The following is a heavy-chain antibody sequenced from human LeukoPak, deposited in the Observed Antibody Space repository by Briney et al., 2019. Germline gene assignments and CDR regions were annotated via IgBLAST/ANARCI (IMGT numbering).Heavy chain of an antibody. CDR3: ARDNVVADYYYYMDV. CDR1: GGSLSSYY. Sequence: PSETLSLTCTVSGGSLSSYYWSWIRQPAGKGLEWIGRIYTSGSTNYNPSLKSRVTMSVDTSKNQFSLKLSSVTAADTAVYYCARDNVVADYYYYMDVWGKGTTVTVSS. D-gene: IGHD2-2*01. CDR2: IYTSGST. V-gene: IGHV4-4*07. J-gene: IGHJ6*03.